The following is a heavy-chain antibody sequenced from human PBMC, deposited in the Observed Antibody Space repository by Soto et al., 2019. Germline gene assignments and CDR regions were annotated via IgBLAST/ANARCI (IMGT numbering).Heavy chain of an antibody. V-gene: IGHV1-18*01. J-gene: IGHJ4*02. CDR2: ISAYNGNT. D-gene: IGHD3-22*01. CDR1: GYTFTSYG. CDR3: ARDFGYYYDSSGSDN. Sequence: GASVKVSCKASGYTFTSYGISWVRQAPGQGLEWMGWISAYNGNTNYAQKLQGRVTMTTDTSTSTAYMELRSLRSDDTDVYYCARDFGYYYDSSGSDNWGQGTLVTVSS.